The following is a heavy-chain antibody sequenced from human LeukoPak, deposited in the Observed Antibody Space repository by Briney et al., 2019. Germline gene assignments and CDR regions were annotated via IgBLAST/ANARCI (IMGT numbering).Heavy chain of an antibody. Sequence: ASMKVSCKISGYLLRESSMHWVRQAPGKGLEWMGGFDAENGDTIYAQKLQGRVTMTEDISTDTAYMELSDLRSDDTAVYYCATEDPSGLDVLLNWGQGTMVTVSS. D-gene: IGHD6-19*01. J-gene: IGHJ3*01. CDR3: ATEDPSGLDVLLN. CDR1: GYLLRESS. CDR2: FDAENGDT. V-gene: IGHV1-24*01.